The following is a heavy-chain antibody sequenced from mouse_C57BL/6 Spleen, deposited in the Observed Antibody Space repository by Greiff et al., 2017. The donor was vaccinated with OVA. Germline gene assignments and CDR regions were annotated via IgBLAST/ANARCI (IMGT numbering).Heavy chain of an antibody. D-gene: IGHD2-5*01. CDR1: GFTFSSYA. CDR2: ISDGGSYT. Sequence: EVMLVESGGGLVKPGGSLKLSCAASGFTFSSYAMSWVRQTPEKRLEWVATISDGGSYTYYPDNVKGRFTISRDNAKNNLYLQMSHLKSEDTAMYYCARGGSNYDSFDYWGQGTTLTVSS. CDR3: ARGGSNYDSFDY. J-gene: IGHJ2*01. V-gene: IGHV5-4*03.